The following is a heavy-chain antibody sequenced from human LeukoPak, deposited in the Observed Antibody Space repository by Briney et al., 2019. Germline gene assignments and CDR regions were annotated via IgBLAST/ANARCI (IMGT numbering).Heavy chain of an antibody. D-gene: IGHD4-23*01. CDR3: AKRSDANSYYFDY. V-gene: IGHV3-23*01. J-gene: IGHJ4*02. CDR2: IGGSGTTT. Sequence: GGSLRLSCVASGFTFTNYAMTWVRQAPGKGLEWVSTIGGSGTTTFYADSVKGRFTISRDNSKSTLFLQMNSLRAEDTAVYYCAKRSDANSYYFDYWGQGTLVTVSS. CDR1: GFTFTNYA.